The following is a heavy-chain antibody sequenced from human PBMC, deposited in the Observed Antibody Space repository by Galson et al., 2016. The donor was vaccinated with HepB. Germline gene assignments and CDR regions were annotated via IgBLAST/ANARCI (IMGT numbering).Heavy chain of an antibody. J-gene: IGHJ6*02. D-gene: IGHD2-2*01. CDR1: GFTFTNYV. CDR3: ARDRVVPNHPRSYYYYYGMDV. V-gene: IGHV3-23*01. CDR2: IGGSGGST. Sequence: SLRLSCAASGFTFTNYVMSWVRQAPGKGLQWVSSIGGSGGSTYYADSVRGRFTISRDNSKNTLYLQMNSLRDEDTAVYYCARDRVVPNHPRSYYYYYGMDVWGQGTTVTVSS.